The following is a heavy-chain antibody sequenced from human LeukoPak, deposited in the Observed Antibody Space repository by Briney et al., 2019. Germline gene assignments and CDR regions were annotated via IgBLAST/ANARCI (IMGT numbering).Heavy chain of an antibody. CDR3: ARPAPAVVVPATGAFDI. CDR2: IYPGDSDT. D-gene: IGHD2-2*01. Sequence: GESLKISCKGSGYSFTSYWIGWVRQMPGKGLEWMGIIYPGDSDTRYSPSFQGQVTISADKSISTAYLQWSSLKASDTAMYYWARPAPAVVVPATGAFDIWGKGTMVTVSS. CDR1: GYSFTSYW. V-gene: IGHV5-51*01. J-gene: IGHJ3*02.